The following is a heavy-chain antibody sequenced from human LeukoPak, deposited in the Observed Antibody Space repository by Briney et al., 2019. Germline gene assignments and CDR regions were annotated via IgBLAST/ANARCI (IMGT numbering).Heavy chain of an antibody. D-gene: IGHD6-13*01. J-gene: IGHJ5*02. CDR3: AKDPGSTWYYGNWLDP. CDR1: GFTFDNYA. CDR2: ISGSGDGT. V-gene: IGHV3-23*01. Sequence: GGSLRLSCTASGFTFDNYAMIWVRQASGKGLEWVSVISGSGDGTDSADSVRGRFTISRDNSKNTLYLQMNSLRAEDTAIYSCAKDPGSTWYYGNWLDPWGQGTLVTVSS.